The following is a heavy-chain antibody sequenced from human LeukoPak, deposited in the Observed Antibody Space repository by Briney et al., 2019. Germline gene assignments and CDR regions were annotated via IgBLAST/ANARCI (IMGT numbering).Heavy chain of an antibody. J-gene: IGHJ3*02. CDR2: INPNSGGT. Sequence: ASVKVSCKASGYTFTGYYMHWVRQAPGQGLEWMGWINPNSGGTNYAQKFQGRVTMTRDTSISTAYMELSRLRSDDTAVYYCARDSAEAYYDSSGYYRSDAFDIWGQGTVVTVSS. D-gene: IGHD3-22*01. CDR1: GYTFTGYY. CDR3: ARDSAEAYYDSSGYYRSDAFDI. V-gene: IGHV1-2*02.